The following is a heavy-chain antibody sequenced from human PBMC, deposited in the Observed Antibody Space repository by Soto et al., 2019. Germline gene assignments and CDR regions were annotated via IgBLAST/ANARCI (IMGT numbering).Heavy chain of an antibody. D-gene: IGHD2-2*01. CDR3: ARRAAASLNYYYYMDV. Sequence: GASLKISCKGSGYSFTSYWIGWVRQMPGKGLEWMGIIYPGDSDTRYSPSFQGQVTISADKSISTAYLQWSSLKASDTAMYYCARRAAASLNYYYYMDVSGKGTTVTVSS. CDR1: GYSFTSYW. J-gene: IGHJ6*03. CDR2: IYPGDSDT. V-gene: IGHV5-51*01.